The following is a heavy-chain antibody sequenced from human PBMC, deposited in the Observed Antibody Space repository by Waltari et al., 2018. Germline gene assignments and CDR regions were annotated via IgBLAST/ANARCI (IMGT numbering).Heavy chain of an antibody. Sequence: EVQLVESGGGLVQPGGSLRLPCEVSGFTSSNSWVHWVRQAPGKGLEWLSRINSDGSTTNYADSVKGRFTISRDNAKNTLDLEMNSLRAEDTAVYYCARAGYYRFDYWGQGTLVTVSS. J-gene: IGHJ4*02. D-gene: IGHD3-22*01. CDR3: ARAGYYRFDY. CDR2: INSDGSTT. CDR1: GFTSSNSW. V-gene: IGHV3-74*01.